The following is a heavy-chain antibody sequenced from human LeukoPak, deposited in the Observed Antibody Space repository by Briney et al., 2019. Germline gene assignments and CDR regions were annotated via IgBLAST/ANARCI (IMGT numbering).Heavy chain of an antibody. V-gene: IGHV3-7*01. J-gene: IGHJ4*02. Sequence: GGSLRLSCAASGFTFSNYWMSWVRQAPGKGLEWVANIKQDGSEKYYVDSMKGRFTISRDNAKNSLYLQMNSLRAEDTAVYYCARRAGAYSHPYDYWGQGTLVTVSS. D-gene: IGHD4/OR15-4a*01. CDR1: GFTFSNYW. CDR2: IKQDGSEK. CDR3: ARRAGAYSHPYDY.